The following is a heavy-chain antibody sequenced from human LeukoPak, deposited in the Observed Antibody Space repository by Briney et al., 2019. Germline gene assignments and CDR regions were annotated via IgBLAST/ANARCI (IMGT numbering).Heavy chain of an antibody. Sequence: ASVKVSCKASGGTFSSYAISWVRQAPGQGLEWMGRIIPILGIANYAQKFQGRVTITADKSTSTAYMELSSLRSEDTAVYYCARLGRSVSYYPYYFDYWGQGTLVTVSS. J-gene: IGHJ4*02. V-gene: IGHV1-69*04. D-gene: IGHD3-10*01. CDR3: ARLGRSVSYYPYYFDY. CDR1: GGTFSSYA. CDR2: IIPILGIA.